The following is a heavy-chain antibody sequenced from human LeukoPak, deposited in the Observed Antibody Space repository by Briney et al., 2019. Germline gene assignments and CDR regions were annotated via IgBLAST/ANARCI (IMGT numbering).Heavy chain of an antibody. J-gene: IGHJ4*02. CDR1: GFTFSSHS. CDR2: ISSSSSYI. V-gene: IGHV3-21*01. D-gene: IGHD6-13*01. Sequence: GGSLRLSCAASGFTFSSHSMNWVRQAPGKGLEWVSSISSSSSYIYYADSVKGRFTISRDNAKNSLYLQMNSLRAEDTAVYYCASLVDSSSWYDYFDYWGQGTLVTVSS. CDR3: ASLVDSSSWYDYFDY.